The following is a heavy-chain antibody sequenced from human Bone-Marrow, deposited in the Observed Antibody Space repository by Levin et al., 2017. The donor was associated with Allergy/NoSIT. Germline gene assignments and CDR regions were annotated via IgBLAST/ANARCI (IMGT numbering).Heavy chain of an antibody. CDR2: IGSKANSYAT. Sequence: GESLKISCAASGFTFSGSAMYWVRQASGKGLEWVARIGSKANSYATAYAVSVKGRFAIFRDDAKNTAYLQMSSLKTEDTAVYYCTRSRGDSSTSYFDYWGQGTLVTVSS. J-gene: IGHJ4*02. V-gene: IGHV3-73*01. CDR1: GFTFSGSA. D-gene: IGHD2-2*01. CDR3: TRSRGDSSTSYFDY.